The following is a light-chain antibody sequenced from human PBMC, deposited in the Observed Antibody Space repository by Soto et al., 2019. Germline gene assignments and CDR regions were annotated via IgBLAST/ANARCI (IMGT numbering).Light chain of an antibody. CDR3: QQYAASPRT. V-gene: IGKV3-20*01. J-gene: IGKJ1*01. CDR1: QSVSNNY. CDR2: GAS. Sequence: EIVLTQSPGTLSLSPRDRATLSCRASQSVSNNYLAWYQQRPGQAPRLLIYGASTRAPGIPDRFSGSGSGNVSPLISSRLEHEDFAVYYCQQYAASPRTFGQGTKVEV.